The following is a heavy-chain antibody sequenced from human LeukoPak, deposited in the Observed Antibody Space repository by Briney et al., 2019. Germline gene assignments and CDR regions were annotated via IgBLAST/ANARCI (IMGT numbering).Heavy chain of an antibody. CDR1: GFTFSSYA. CDR2: ISGDGGST. Sequence: GGSLKLSCAASGFTFSSYAMSWVRQAPGKGLDWVSGISGDGGSTYYADSVKGRFTISRDNSKDTLYLQMNRLRAEDTSLYYGARTGYCSSTSCSAGCDSWGQGTLDTVSS. V-gene: IGHV3-23*01. D-gene: IGHD2-2*01. CDR3: ARTGYCSSTSCSAGCDS. J-gene: IGHJ5*01.